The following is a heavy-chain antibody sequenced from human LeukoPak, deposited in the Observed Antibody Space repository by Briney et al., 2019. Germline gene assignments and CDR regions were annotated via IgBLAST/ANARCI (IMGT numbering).Heavy chain of an antibody. Sequence: ASVKVSCQASGYTFSGYYMHWVRPAPGQGLESMGWINSNSGARNYAPKFQGRVTFSRDNSISTAYMELSSLRSDDSAIYYCARGRGGATTGFDHWGQGTLVTVAS. CDR2: INSNSGAR. V-gene: IGHV1-2*02. CDR3: ARGRGGATTGFDH. J-gene: IGHJ4*02. CDR1: GYTFSGYY. D-gene: IGHD1-26*01.